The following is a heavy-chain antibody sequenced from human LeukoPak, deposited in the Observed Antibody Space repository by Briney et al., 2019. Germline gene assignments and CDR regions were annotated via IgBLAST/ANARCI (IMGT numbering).Heavy chain of an antibody. J-gene: IGHJ4*02. D-gene: IGHD3-22*01. CDR1: GFTFDDYA. CDR3: AKDSHHYYDSSGPFDY. CDR2: ISWNSGSI. V-gene: IGHV3-9*01. Sequence: LSGRSLRLSCAASGFTFDDYAMHWVRQAPGKGLEWVSGISWNSGSIGYADSVKGRFTISRDNAKNSLYLQVNSLRAEDTALYYCAKDSHHYYDSSGPFDYWGQGTLVTVSS.